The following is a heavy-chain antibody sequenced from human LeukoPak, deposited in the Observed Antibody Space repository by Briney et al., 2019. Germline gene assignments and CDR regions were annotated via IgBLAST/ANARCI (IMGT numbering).Heavy chain of an antibody. CDR3: ARDLGAGSSWYYFDY. CDR1: GYTFTSYG. J-gene: IGHJ4*02. V-gene: IGHV1-18*01. Sequence: ASVKVSCKASGYTFTSYGISWVRQAPGQGLEWMGWISAYNGNTNYAQKLQGRVTMTTDTSTSTAYMELRSLRSDDTAVYYCARDLGAGSSWYYFDYWGQGTLVTVSS. CDR2: ISAYNGNT. D-gene: IGHD6-13*01.